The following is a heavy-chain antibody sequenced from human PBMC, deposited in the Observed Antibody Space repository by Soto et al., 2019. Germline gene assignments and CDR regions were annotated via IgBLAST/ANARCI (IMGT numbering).Heavy chain of an antibody. V-gene: IGHV4-59*01. Sequence: SETLSLTCTVSAGSISSYYWTWIRQPPGKGLEWIGYVYYTGSTKYNPSLKTRVTISVDTSKNQFSLRLSSVTAADTAVYYCARGSYYDSSLHHDDLDVWGRGTMVTVSS. D-gene: IGHD3-22*01. CDR2: VYYTGST. CDR3: ARGSYYDSSLHHDDLDV. J-gene: IGHJ3*01. CDR1: AGSISSYY.